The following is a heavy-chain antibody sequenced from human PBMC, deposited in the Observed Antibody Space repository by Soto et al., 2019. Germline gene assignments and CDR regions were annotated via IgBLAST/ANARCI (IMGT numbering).Heavy chain of an antibody. CDR2: ISSSSSTI. V-gene: IGHV3-48*02. D-gene: IGHD2-15*01. CDR1: GFTFSSYS. J-gene: IGHJ6*01. CDR3: ARVSRRVVVVVAARKNYGMDV. Sequence: GGSLRLSCAASGFTFSSYSMNWVRQAPGKGLEWVSYISSSSSTIYYADSVKGRFTISRDNAKNSLYLQMNSLRDEDTAVYYCARVSRRVVVVVAARKNYGMDVWGQGTTVTVSS.